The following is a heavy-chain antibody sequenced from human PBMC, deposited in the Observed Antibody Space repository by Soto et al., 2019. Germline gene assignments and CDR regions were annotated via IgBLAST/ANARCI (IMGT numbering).Heavy chain of an antibody. CDR1: GFTFSNAW. J-gene: IGHJ5*02. Sequence: GGSLRLSCAASGFTFSNAWMRWVRQAPGKGLEWVGRIKSKADGETKDYGAPVRGRFTISRDDSQDILYLHMNSLRIEDTAVYYCCVIKRRDQYSTSGYWFDPWGRGTQGTSPQ. D-gene: IGHD4-4*01. CDR2: IKSKADGETK. CDR3: CVIKRRDQYSTSGYWFDP. V-gene: IGHV3-15*01.